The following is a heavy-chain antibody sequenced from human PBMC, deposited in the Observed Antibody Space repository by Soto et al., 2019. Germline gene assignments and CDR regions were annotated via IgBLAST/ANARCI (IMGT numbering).Heavy chain of an antibody. CDR2: IYYSGST. V-gene: IGHV4-31*03. Sequence: SETLSLTCTVSDGSISSCGYYWSWIRQHPGKGLEWIGYIYYSGSTYYNPSLKSRITISVDTSKNQFSLNLSSVTAADTAVYYCARGGAAAINFDYWGQGTLVTVSS. J-gene: IGHJ4*02. CDR1: DGSISSCGYY. D-gene: IGHD2-2*01. CDR3: ARGGAAAINFDY.